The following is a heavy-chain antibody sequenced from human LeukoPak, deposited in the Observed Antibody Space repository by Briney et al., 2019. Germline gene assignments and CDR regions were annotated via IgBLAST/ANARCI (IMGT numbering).Heavy chain of an antibody. CDR3: ARAVGDWDAFDI. D-gene: IGHD2-15*01. V-gene: IGHV4-61*01. CDR2: IYYSGST. J-gene: IGHJ3*02. Sequence: PSGTLSLTCTVSGGSVSSGSYYWSWIRQPPGKGLEWIGYIYYSGSTNYNPSLKSRVTILVDTSKNQFSLNLSSVTAADTAVYYCARAVGDWDAFDIWGQGTMVTVSS. CDR1: GGSVSSGSYY.